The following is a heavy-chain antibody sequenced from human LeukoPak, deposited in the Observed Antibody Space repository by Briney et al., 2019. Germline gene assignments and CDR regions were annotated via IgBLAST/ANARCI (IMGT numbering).Heavy chain of an antibody. V-gene: IGHV4-4*02. CDR1: GDSSRNRNG. J-gene: IGHJ4*02. CDR3: ATHMVVGATRGFDS. Sequence: PSETLSLTCAVSGDSSRNRNGRSWVRQPPGKGLEWIGEFSKRGSTNNNPSPNSRVTILIDKSQNLLSLKVSSATVADTAVYYCATHMVVGATRGFDSWGQGSLVTVS. CDR2: FSKRGST. D-gene: IGHD2-15*01.